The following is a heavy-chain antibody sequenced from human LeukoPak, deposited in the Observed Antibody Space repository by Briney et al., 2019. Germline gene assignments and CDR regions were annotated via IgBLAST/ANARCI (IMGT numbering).Heavy chain of an antibody. Sequence: GGSLRLSCAASGFTFSDYYMSWIRQAPGKGLEWVSYISSSGSTIYCADSVKGRFTISRDNAKNSLYLQMNSLRAEDTAVYYCARPRFGELSFLDYWGQGTLVTVSS. CDR2: ISSSGSTI. J-gene: IGHJ4*02. D-gene: IGHD3-10*01. CDR3: ARPRFGELSFLDY. CDR1: GFTFSDYY. V-gene: IGHV3-11*01.